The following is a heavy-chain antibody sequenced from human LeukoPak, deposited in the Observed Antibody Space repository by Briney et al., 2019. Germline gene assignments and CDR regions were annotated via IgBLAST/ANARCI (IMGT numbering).Heavy chain of an antibody. J-gene: IGHJ4*02. CDR1: GYTFTSYG. Sequence: ASVKVSCKASGYTFTSYGISWVRHAPGQGLEWMGWISAYNGNTNYAQKLQGRDTMTTDTSTSTAYMELRSLRSDDTAVYYCARETGDSSGFADRWPDYWGQGTLVTVSS. CDR2: ISAYNGNT. V-gene: IGHV1-18*01. D-gene: IGHD3-22*01. CDR3: ARETGDSSGFADRWPDY.